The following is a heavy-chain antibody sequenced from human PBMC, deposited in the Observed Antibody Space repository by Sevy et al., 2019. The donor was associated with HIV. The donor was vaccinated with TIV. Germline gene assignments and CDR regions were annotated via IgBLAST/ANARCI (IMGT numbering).Heavy chain of an antibody. D-gene: IGHD2-15*01. J-gene: IGHJ4*02. CDR2: ISYDGSNK. Sequence: GGSLRLSCAASGFTFSSYAMHWVRQAPGKGLEWVAVISYDGSNKYYADSVKGRFTISRDNSKNTLYLQMNSLRAEDMAVYYCARGRVYCSGGSCYEGGFDYWGQGTLVTVSS. CDR1: GFTFSSYA. V-gene: IGHV3-30-3*01. CDR3: ARGRVYCSGGSCYEGGFDY.